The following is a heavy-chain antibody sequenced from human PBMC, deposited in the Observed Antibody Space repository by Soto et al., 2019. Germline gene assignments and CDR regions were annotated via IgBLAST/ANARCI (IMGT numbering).Heavy chain of an antibody. V-gene: IGHV5-51*01. CDR3: ATTVTTVREYYYYGMDV. Sequence: PGESLKISCKGSGYSFTSYWIGWVRQMPGKGLEWMGIIYPGDSDTRYSPSFQGQVTISADKSISTAYLQWSSLKASDTAMYYCATTVTTVREYYYYGMDVWGQGTTVTVSS. CDR2: IYPGDSDT. D-gene: IGHD4-4*01. CDR1: GYSFTSYW. J-gene: IGHJ6*02.